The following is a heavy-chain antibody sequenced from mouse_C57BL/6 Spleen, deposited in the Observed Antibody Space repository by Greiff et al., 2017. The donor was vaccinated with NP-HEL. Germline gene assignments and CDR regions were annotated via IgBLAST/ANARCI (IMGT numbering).Heavy chain of an antibody. CDR3: ASGTNFDY. CDR2: IDPSDSYT. V-gene: IGHV1-59*01. CDR1: GYTFTSYW. Sequence: QVQLQQPGAELVRPGTSVKLSCKASGYTFTSYWMHWVKQRPGQGLEWIGVIDPSDSYTNYNQKFKGKATLTVDTSSSTAYIQLSSLTSEDSAVYYDASGTNFDYWGQGTTLTVSS. D-gene: IGHD2-14*01. J-gene: IGHJ2*01.